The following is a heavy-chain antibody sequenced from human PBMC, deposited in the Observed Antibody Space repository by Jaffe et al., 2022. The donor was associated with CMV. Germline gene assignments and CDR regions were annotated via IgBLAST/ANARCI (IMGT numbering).Heavy chain of an antibody. CDR3: ARSWFGELLPYFDY. CDR2: INHSGST. CDR1: GGSFSGYY. V-gene: IGHV4-34*01. Sequence: QVQLQQWGAGLLKPSETLSLTCAVYGGSFSGYYWSWIRQPPGKGLEWIGEINHSGSTNYNPSLKSRVTISVDTSKNQFSLKLSSVTAADTAVYYCARSWFGELLPYFDYWGQGTLVTVSS. J-gene: IGHJ4*02. D-gene: IGHD3-10*01.